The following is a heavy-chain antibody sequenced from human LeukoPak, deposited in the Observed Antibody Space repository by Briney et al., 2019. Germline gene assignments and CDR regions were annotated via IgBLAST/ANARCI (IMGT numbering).Heavy chain of an antibody. J-gene: IGHJ5*01. D-gene: IGHD3-10*01. V-gene: IGHV3-30*02. CDR1: GFSFSSYG. CDR3: ARGPPDFYNSGSYYNGYNWFDS. CDR2: IRYDGSNK. Sequence: GGSLRLSCAASGFSFSSYGMHWVRQAPGKGLEWVAFIRYDGSNKYYADSVKGRFTMSRDNSKNTLYLQMNSLRAGDTAVYYCARGPPDFYNSGSYYNGYNWFDSWGQGTLVTVSS.